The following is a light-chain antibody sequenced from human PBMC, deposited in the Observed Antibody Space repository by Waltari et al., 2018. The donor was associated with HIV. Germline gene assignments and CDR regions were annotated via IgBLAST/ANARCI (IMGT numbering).Light chain of an antibody. CDR2: ENT. J-gene: IGLJ3*02. CDR1: SSNTGAGYD. Sequence: QSVLTQPPSVSGAPGQRVTISCTGSSSNTGAGYDVPWYQQLPGTAPRLLIYENTIRPSGVPDRFYGSKSGTSASLAIAGLQDEDEAGYYCQSYDRSLSVWVFGGGTKVTVL. V-gene: IGLV1-40*01. CDR3: QSYDRSLSVWV.